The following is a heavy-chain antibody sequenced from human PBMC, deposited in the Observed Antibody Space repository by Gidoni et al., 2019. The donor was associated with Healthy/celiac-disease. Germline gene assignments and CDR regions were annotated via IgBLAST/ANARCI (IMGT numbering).Heavy chain of an antibody. J-gene: IGHJ4*02. CDR1: GGSITSSSYY. CDR2: IYYSGST. Sequence: QLQLQESGPRLVKPSETLSLTCTVSGGSITSSSYYWGWIRQPPGKGLEWIGSIYYSGSTYYNPSLKSRVTISVDTSKNQFSLKLSSVTAADTAVYYCARHGTSDFWSGYPYFDYWGQGTLVTVSS. D-gene: IGHD3-3*01. V-gene: IGHV4-39*01. CDR3: ARHGTSDFWSGYPYFDY.